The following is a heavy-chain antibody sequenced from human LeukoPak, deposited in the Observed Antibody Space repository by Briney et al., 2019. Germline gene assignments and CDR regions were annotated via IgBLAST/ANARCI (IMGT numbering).Heavy chain of an antibody. J-gene: IGHJ5*02. CDR2: IWYDGSNK. V-gene: IGHV3-33*08. CDR3: ARDGWTGTTTGFNWFDP. Sequence: GGSLRLSCAASGFTVSSNYMSWVRQAPGKGLERVAVIWYDGSNKYYADSVKGRFTISRDNSKNTLYLQMNSLRAEDTAVYYCARDGWTGTTTGFNWFDPWGQGTLVTVSS. D-gene: IGHD1-1*01. CDR1: GFTVSSNY.